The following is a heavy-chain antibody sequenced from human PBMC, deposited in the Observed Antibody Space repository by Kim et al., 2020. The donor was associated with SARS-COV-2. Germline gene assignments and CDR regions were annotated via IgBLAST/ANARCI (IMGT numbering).Heavy chain of an antibody. CDR2: ISSSGSTI. J-gene: IGHJ4*02. D-gene: IGHD2-15*01. Sequence: GGSLRLSCAASGFTFSSYEMNWVRQAPGKGLEWVSYISSSGSTIYYADSVKGRFTISRDNAKNSLYLQMNSLRAEDTAVYYCAREYCSGGSCWYDYWGQGTLVTVSS. V-gene: IGHV3-48*03. CDR3: AREYCSGGSCWYDY. CDR1: GFTFSSYE.